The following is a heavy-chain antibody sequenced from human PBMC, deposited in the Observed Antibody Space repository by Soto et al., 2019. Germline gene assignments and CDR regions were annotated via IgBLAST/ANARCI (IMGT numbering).Heavy chain of an antibody. CDR3: ARGASGNTYYDFWSGRYYMDV. V-gene: IGHV1-8*01. D-gene: IGHD3-3*01. Sequence: ASVKVSCKASGYTFTSYDINWVRQATGQGREWMGWMNPNSGNTGYAQKFQCRVTMTRNTSISTAYMELSSLRSEDTAVYYCARGASGNTYYDFWSGRYYMDVWGKGTTVTVSS. CDR2: MNPNSGNT. J-gene: IGHJ6*03. CDR1: GYTFTSYD.